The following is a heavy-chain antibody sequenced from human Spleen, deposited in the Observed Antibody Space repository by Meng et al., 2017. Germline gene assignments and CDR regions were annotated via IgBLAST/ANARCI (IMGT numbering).Heavy chain of an antibody. J-gene: IGHJ2*01. CDR2: IYHSGST. V-gene: IGHV4-4*02. Sequence: LPDGEPGSVEPSGPLSIACAVFGSHSSSSNCWSWDPPAPGKGLEWIGEIYHSGSTNYNPSLKSRVTISVDKSKNQFSLKLSSVTAADTAVYYCARGGRSGWTRRYFDLWGRGTLVTVSS. CDR3: ARGGRSGWTRRYFDL. D-gene: IGHD6-19*01. CDR1: GSHSSSSNC.